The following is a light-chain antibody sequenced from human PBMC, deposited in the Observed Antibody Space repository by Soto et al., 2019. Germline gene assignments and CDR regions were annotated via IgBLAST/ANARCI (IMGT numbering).Light chain of an antibody. CDR3: LQEYDYTRT. Sequence: IQMNQSTSTLSASVGDRVTITCGASHSIRTGLAWFQQKPGTAPKFLIYRSSILERGVPSRFSAIRSRTEFTLTLSRLQNEDFATYDGLQEYDYTRTFCQGTKVDIK. J-gene: IGKJ1*01. CDR2: RSS. CDR1: HSIRTG. V-gene: IGKV1-5*03.